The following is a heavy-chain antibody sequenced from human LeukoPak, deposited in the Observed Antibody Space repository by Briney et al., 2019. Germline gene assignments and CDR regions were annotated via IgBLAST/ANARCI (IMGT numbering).Heavy chain of an antibody. CDR3: ARGESVIRITYP. CDR2: IHPISGAT. CDR1: GYTFTDSS. Sequence: ASVKLSYNASGYTFTDSSIHWVRQAPGQGLEWLGWIHPISGATHYKQEFQGRVILTRDTSIGTAYMEVTRLTSDDTAVYYCARGESVIRITYPWGQGTQVTVSS. D-gene: IGHD3-16*01. V-gene: IGHV1-2*02. J-gene: IGHJ4*02.